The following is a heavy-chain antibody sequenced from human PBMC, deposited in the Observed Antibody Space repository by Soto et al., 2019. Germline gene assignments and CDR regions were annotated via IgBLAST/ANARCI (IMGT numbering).Heavy chain of an antibody. D-gene: IGHD6-6*01. CDR3: ARGGGSSSVLLFGYYYYYYGMDV. CDR2: ISWNSGSI. Sequence: GGSLRLSCAVSGFTFDDNAMHWVRQAPEKGLEWVSGISWNSGSIGYADSVKGRFTISRDNAKNSLYLQMNSLRAEDTALYYCARGGGSSSVLLFGYYYYYYGMDVWGQGTTVTVSS. J-gene: IGHJ6*02. CDR1: GFTFDDNA. V-gene: IGHV3-9*01.